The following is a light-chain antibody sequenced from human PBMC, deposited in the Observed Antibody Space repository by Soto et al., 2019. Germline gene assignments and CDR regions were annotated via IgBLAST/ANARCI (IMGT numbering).Light chain of an antibody. CDR3: QQYNSSWT. CDR1: QSLRSG. V-gene: IGKV1-5*01. J-gene: IGKJ1*01. CDR2: DAS. Sequence: DIEMTQSPATLSASVGDRVTLSCRASQSLRSGLAWYQQKPGKAPKLLIYDASTLEIGAPSRFSGSGSGTELTLTINSLQPDDFASYYCQQYNSSWTFGQGTKVDIK.